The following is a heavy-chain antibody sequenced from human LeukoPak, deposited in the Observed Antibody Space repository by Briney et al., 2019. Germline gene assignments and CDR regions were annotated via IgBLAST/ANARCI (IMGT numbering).Heavy chain of an antibody. Sequence: SETLSLTCTVSGGSISSGSYYWSWIGQPAGKGLEWIGRIYTSGGTNYNPSLKGRVTISVDTSKNQFSLKLSSVTAADTAVYYCARDDGSGSYTWGQGTLVTVSS. CDR3: ARDDGSGSYT. V-gene: IGHV4-61*02. CDR1: GGSISSGSYY. CDR2: IYTSGGT. J-gene: IGHJ5*02. D-gene: IGHD3-10*01.